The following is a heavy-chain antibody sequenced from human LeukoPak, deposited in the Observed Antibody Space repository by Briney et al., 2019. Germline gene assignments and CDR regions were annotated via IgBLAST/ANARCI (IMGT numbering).Heavy chain of an antibody. V-gene: IGHV1-69*13. Sequence: ASVKVSCKASGGTFSSYAISWVRQAPGQGLEWMGGIIPIFGTANYAQKFQGRVTITADESTSTAYMELSSLRSEDTAVYYCARDSDELLWFGELVPLEQERYYYYYGMDVWGQGTTVTVSS. CDR3: ARDSDELLWFGELVPLEQERYYYYYGMDV. CDR2: IIPIFGTA. D-gene: IGHD3-10*01. CDR1: GGTFSSYA. J-gene: IGHJ6*02.